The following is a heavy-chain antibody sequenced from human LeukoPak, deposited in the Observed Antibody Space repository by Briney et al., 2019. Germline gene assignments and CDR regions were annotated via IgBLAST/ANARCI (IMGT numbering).Heavy chain of an antibody. V-gene: IGHV3-23*01. CDR3: AKGIPVTAIRYFDY. J-gene: IGHJ4*02. CDR2: ISGSGGSI. CDR1: GLSFSSYA. D-gene: IGHD2-21*02. Sequence: GGSLRLSCAASGLSFSSYAMSWVRQAPGKGLEWVSAISGSGGSIYYADSVKGRFTISRDNSKNTLYLQMNSLRADDTAVYYCAKGIPVTAIRYFDYWGQGTLVTVSS.